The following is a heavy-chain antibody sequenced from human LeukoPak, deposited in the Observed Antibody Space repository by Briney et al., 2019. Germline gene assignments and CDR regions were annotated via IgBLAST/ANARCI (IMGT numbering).Heavy chain of an antibody. CDR3: ARAPLVYYYSYYMDV. Sequence: GAAVTVSFMASGGTFSSYAISWVRQAPGQGLEGMGGIIPIFGTANYAQKFQGRVTITTDESTSTAYMELSSLRSEDTAVYYCARAPLVYYYSYYMDVWGKGTTVTVSS. J-gene: IGHJ6*03. CDR1: GGTFSSYA. CDR2: IIPIFGTA. V-gene: IGHV1-69*05. D-gene: IGHD2-8*02.